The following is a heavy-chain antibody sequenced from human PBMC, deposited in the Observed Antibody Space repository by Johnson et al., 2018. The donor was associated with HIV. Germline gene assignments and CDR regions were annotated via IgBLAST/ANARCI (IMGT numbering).Heavy chain of an antibody. Sequence: VQLMESGGGVVQPGRSLRLSCAASGFTFSNYAMHWVRQAPGKGLEWVAVISSDGSNEYSGDSVKGRFTISRDNSKNTLYLQMNSLRAEDTAMYYCSRSSTVVTPHDIWGQGTMVTVSS. V-gene: IGHV3-30*04. CDR1: GFTFSNYA. J-gene: IGHJ3*02. D-gene: IGHD4-23*01. CDR2: ISSDGSNE. CDR3: SRSSTVVTPHDI.